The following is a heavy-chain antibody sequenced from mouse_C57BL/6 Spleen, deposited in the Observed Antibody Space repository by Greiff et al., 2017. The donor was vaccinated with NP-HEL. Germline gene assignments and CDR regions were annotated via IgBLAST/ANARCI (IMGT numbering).Heavy chain of an antibody. CDR1: GFTFSDFY. D-gene: IGHD2-5*01. V-gene: IGHV7-1*01. CDR3: ARDAYYSNYAWFAY. CDR2: SRNKANDYTT. Sequence: EVKLMESGGGLVQSGRSLRLSCATSGFTFSDFYMEWVRQAPGKGLEWIAASRNKANDYTTEYSASVKGRFIVSRDTSQSILYLQMNALRAEDTAIYYCARDAYYSNYAWFAYWGQGTLVTVSA. J-gene: IGHJ3*01.